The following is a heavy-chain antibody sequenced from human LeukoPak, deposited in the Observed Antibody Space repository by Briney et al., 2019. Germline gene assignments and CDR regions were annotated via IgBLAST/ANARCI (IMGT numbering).Heavy chain of an antibody. D-gene: IGHD1-26*01. J-gene: IGHJ3*02. CDR1: GFTFHGHG. V-gene: IGHV3-20*04. CDR3: VKDMSYIAFDI. CDR2: ITWNGGSI. Sequence: GGSLRLSCVGSGFTFHGHGVNWVRQAPGKGLEWVSGITWNGGSISYIDSVKGRFTISRDNTKNTLYLQMTSLKVGDTALYYCVKDMSYIAFDIWGLGTMVTVSS.